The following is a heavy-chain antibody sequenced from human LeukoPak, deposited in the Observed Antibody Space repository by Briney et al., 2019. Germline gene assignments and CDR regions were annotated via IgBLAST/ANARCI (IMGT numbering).Heavy chain of an antibody. Sequence: PGGSLRLSCAASGFIFSGYGMNWVRQAPGKGLEWVSYISSSSSTICYADSVKGRFTISRDNAKNSLYLQMNSLSDEDTAVYSCARDSSYAFDIWGQGTMVPVSS. J-gene: IGHJ3*02. D-gene: IGHD3-10*01. CDR1: GFIFSGYG. CDR3: ARDSSYAFDI. CDR2: ISSSSSTI. V-gene: IGHV3-48*02.